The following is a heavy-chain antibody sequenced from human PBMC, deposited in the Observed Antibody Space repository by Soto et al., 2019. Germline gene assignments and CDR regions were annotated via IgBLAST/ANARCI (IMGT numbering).Heavy chain of an antibody. D-gene: IGHD3-3*01. J-gene: IGHJ6*02. CDR3: ARDFLGVVPMDV. CDR1: GFTFSSYS. CDR2: ISSSSSYI. V-gene: IGHV3-21*01. Sequence: TVGSLRLSCAASGFTFSSYSMNWVRQAPGKGLEWVSSISSSSSYIYYADSVKGRFTISRDNAKNSLYLQMNSLRAEDTAVYYCARDFLGVVPMDVWGQGTTVTVSS.